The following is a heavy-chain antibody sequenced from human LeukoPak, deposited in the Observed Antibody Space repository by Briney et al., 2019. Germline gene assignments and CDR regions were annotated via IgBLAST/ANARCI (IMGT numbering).Heavy chain of an antibody. Sequence: GASVKVSCKASGYTFTSYGISWVRQAPGQGLEWMGWISAYNGNTNYAQKLQGRVTMTTDTSTSTAYMELRSLRSDDTAVYYCARDLRLYSGSYPYHDAFDIWGQGTMVTVSS. CDR1: GYTFTSYG. D-gene: IGHD1-26*01. J-gene: IGHJ3*02. CDR2: ISAYNGNT. V-gene: IGHV1-18*01. CDR3: ARDLRLYSGSYPYHDAFDI.